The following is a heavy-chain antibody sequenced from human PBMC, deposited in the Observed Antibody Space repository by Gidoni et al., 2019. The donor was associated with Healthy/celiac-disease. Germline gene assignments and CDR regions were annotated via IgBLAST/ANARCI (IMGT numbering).Heavy chain of an antibody. CDR3: AKDVPSYGDYFDY. Sequence: EVQLLESGGGWVQLGGSLRLSCAASGSPFSSYAMSWVRQAPGTGLEWVSAISGSGGSTYYADSVKGRFTISRDNSKNTLYLQMNSLRAEDTAVYYCAKDVPSYGDYFDYWGKGTLVTVSS. J-gene: IGHJ4*02. D-gene: IGHD4-17*01. CDR2: ISGSGGST. V-gene: IGHV3-23*01. CDR1: GSPFSSYA.